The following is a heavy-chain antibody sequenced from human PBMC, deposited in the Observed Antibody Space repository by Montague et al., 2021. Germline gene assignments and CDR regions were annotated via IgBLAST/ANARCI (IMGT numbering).Heavy chain of an antibody. Sequence: SLRLSCAASGFRFSQYGFHWVRQAPGKGLEWVAGIWYDGSNKKYADSVKGRFTISRDNSKSSVYLQMNSLRGEDTAVYYCARADYDKVTGYLYYFDHWGQGILVTVSS. V-gene: IGHV3-33*01. CDR1: GFRFSQYG. CDR3: ARADYDKVTGYLYYFDH. D-gene: IGHD3-9*01. CDR2: IWYDGSNK. J-gene: IGHJ4*02.